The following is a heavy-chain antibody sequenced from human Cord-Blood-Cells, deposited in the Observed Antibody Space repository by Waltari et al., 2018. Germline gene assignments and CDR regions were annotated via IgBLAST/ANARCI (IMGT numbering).Heavy chain of an antibody. D-gene: IGHD6-6*01. CDR3: AGGYSSSYYYYGMDV. J-gene: IGHJ6*02. Sequence: QVQLVQSGAEVKKPGASVKVSCKASGYTFTGYYMHWVRQASGQGLEWMGWINPNSGGTNYAQKFQGRVTMTRDTSISTAYMGLSRLGSDDTAVYYCAGGYSSSYYYYGMDVWGQGTTVTVSS. V-gene: IGHV1-2*02. CDR1: GYTFTGYY. CDR2: INPNSGGT.